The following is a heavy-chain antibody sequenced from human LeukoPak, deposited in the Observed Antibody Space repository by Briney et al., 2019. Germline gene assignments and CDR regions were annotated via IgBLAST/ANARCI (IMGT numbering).Heavy chain of an antibody. CDR2: ISASGDVT. D-gene: IGHD1-1*01. CDR1: GFTFSKFP. CDR3: AKSLFTSATGTGRAFHI. Sequence: GGSLRLSCAASGFTFSKFPMGWVRQAPGRGLEWVSAISASGDVTFYADSLRGRFTISRDNSKSTLYLQMNGLRAEDTAIFYCAKSLFTSATGTGRAFHIWGQGTRVTVSS. J-gene: IGHJ3*02. V-gene: IGHV3-23*01.